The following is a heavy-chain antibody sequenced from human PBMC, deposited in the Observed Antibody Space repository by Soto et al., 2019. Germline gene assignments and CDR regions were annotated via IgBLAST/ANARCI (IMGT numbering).Heavy chain of an antibody. J-gene: IGHJ4*02. D-gene: IGHD3-10*01. Sequence: QVQLQESGPGLVKPSGTLSLTCAVSGGSISSSNWWSWVRQPPGKGLEWIGEIYHSGSTNYNPSLKSRVTISVNKSNDSFSLKLSSVTAADTAVYYCAISPAVYDGSGSFGAHWGQGTLVTVSS. V-gene: IGHV4-4*02. CDR2: IYHSGST. CDR3: AISPAVYDGSGSFGAH. CDR1: GGSISSSNW.